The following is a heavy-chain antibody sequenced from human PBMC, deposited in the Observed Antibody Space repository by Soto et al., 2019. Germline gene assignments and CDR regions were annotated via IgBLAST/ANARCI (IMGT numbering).Heavy chain of an antibody. CDR3: ARDRTVTTLDY. D-gene: IGHD4-17*01. CDR1: GYTFTGYY. V-gene: IGHV1-2*04. CDR2: INPNSGGT. J-gene: IGHJ4*02. Sequence: ASVKVSCKASGYTFTGYYMHWVRQAPGQGLEWMGWINPNSGGTNYAQKFQGWVTKTRDTSISTAYMELSRLRSDDTAVYYCARDRTVTTLDYWGQGTLVTVSS.